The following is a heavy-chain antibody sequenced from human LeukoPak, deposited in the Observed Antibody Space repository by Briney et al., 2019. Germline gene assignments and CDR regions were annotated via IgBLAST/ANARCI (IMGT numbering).Heavy chain of an antibody. V-gene: IGHV3-7*01. J-gene: IGHJ4*02. CDR3: VRDGGVSGYDLLDY. Sequence: GGSLRLSCAASGFTCSNYWMTWVRQAPGKGLEWVAHINQDGSKEYYMDSVKARFTISRDNAKNSLSLQMNSLRAEDTAVYYCVRDGGVSGYDLLDYWGQGTLVTVSS. CDR1: GFTCSNYW. D-gene: IGHD5-12*01. CDR2: INQDGSKE.